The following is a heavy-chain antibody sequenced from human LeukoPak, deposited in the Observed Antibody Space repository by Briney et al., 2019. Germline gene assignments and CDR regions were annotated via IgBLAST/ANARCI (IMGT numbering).Heavy chain of an antibody. V-gene: IGHV1-2*02. D-gene: IGHD2-21*02. J-gene: IGHJ5*02. CDR2: INPNSGGT. Sequence: XGXEXXGXINPNSGGTNYAQKFQGRVTMTRDTSISTAYMELSRLRSDDTAVYYCARDPYCGGDCYLASWGQGTLVTVSS. CDR3: ARDPYCGGDCYLAS.